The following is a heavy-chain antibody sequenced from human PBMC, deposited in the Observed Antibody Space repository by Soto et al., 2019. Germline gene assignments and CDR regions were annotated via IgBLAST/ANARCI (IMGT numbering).Heavy chain of an antibody. CDR1: GFTFTSYA. CDR2: ISASGGST. V-gene: IGHV3-23*01. J-gene: IGHJ4*02. Sequence: EVLLLESGGHLVQPGGSLRLSCAASGFTFTSYAMSWVRQAPGKGLEWVSTISASGGSTYYADSVKGRFTISRDNSKNTLYLQMNSLRAEDTAVYYCAKDWGDGVLVMWDYWGQGALVTVSS. CDR3: AKDWGDGVLVMWDY. D-gene: IGHD2-8*01.